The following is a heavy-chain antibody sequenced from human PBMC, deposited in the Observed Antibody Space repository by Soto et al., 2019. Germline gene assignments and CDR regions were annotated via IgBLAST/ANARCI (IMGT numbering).Heavy chain of an antibody. CDR1: GYSFTDCF. CDR3: ARTTVTGTIYYFDP. V-gene: IGHV1-2*02. J-gene: IGHJ4*02. Sequence: APVKVSCKASGYSFTDCFIQWVRQAPGQGLEWMGWVIPNSGDTKYAQRFQGRVTMTRDTSINTAYMELSELTSDDTAVYYCARTTVTGTIYYFDPWGQGSLVTVSS. D-gene: IGHD4-17*01. CDR2: VIPNSGDT.